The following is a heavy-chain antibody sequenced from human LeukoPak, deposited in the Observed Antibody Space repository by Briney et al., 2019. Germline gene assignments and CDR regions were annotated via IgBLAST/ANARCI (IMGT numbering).Heavy chain of an antibody. CDR2: IYYSGST. CDR1: GGSISSSSYY. V-gene: IGHV4-39*01. CDR3: ARFSSWYRIFDY. J-gene: IGHJ4*02. D-gene: IGHD6-13*01. Sequence: SETLSPTCTVSGGSISSSSYYWGWIRQPPGKGLEWIGSIYYSGSTYYNPSLKSRVTISVDTSKNQFSLKLSSVTAADTAVYYCARFSSWYRIFDYWGQGTLVTVSS.